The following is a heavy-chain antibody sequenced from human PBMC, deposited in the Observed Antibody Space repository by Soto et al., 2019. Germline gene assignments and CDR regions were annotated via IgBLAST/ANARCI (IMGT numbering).Heavy chain of an antibody. D-gene: IGHD4-17*01. Sequence: PSETLSLTCAVSGDSIIGIYHWAWIRQAPGKGLEWIASIYYTGSTYYTPSLKSRVTISVDTSKNQFSLKLSSVTAADTAVYYCARHLGTTVFDYWGQGTLVTVSS. V-gene: IGHV4-39*01. CDR2: IYYTGST. J-gene: IGHJ4*02. CDR1: GDSIIGIYH. CDR3: ARHLGTTVFDY.